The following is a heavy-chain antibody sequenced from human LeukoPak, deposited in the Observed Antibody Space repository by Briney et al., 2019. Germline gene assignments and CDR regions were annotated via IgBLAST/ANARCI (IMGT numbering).Heavy chain of an antibody. V-gene: IGHV4-59*02. D-gene: IGHD3-3*01. J-gene: IGHJ5*02. CDR2: ISDTGKT. CDR1: GASVSSYY. CDR3: ATGYYEPFAT. Sequence: PPETLSLTCTFSGASVSSYYWDWLRQTPGKGLEWIGYISDTGKTDSNPSLKSRVSISLGPANKQVSLRLRSVTAADSAVYYCATGYYEPFATWGPGILVSVSS.